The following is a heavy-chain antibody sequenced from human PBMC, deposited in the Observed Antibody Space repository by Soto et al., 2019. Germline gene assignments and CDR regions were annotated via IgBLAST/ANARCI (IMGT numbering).Heavy chain of an antibody. D-gene: IGHD3-10*01. Sequence: GSLRLSCVASGFSFNNYWVAWVRQAPGKGLEWVANIKPDGSEKHYVDSVKGRFTISRDDAKNSMYLQLNSLRVDDTAVYYCARDFGYPKGRLDPWGQGALVTVSS. CDR3: ARDFGYPKGRLDP. V-gene: IGHV3-7*01. CDR2: IKPDGSEK. J-gene: IGHJ5*02. CDR1: GFSFNNYW.